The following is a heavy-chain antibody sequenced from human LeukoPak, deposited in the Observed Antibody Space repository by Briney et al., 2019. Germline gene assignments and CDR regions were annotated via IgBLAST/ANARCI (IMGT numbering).Heavy chain of an antibody. CDR1: GFPFSIYA. V-gene: IGHV3-23*01. CDR3: VKDGNVLMVYAPYYFDY. D-gene: IGHD2-8*01. J-gene: IGHJ4*02. Sequence: GGSLRLSCAASGFPFSIYAMSWVRQARGKGLVYVSAISGSGGSTYYADSVKGRFTISRDNSKNTLHLQMNSLRAEDTAVYYCVKDGNVLMVYAPYYFDYWGQGTLVTVSS. CDR2: ISGSGGST.